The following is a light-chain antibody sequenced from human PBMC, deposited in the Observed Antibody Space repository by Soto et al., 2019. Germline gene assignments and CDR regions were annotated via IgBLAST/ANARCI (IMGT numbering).Light chain of an antibody. CDR1: QRTNSF. Sequence: DIQLTQSPSFLSASVGDRVTITCRASQRTNSFLAWYQQTPGKAPNLLIYAASTLQTGVPSRFSGSESGTEFTLTISSLQPEDFATYYCQHLNSYPITFGQGTRLEIK. J-gene: IGKJ5*01. CDR2: AAS. CDR3: QHLNSYPIT. V-gene: IGKV1-9*01.